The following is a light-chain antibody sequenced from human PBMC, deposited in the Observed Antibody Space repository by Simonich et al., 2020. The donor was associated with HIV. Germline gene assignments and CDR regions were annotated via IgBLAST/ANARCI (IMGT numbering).Light chain of an antibody. CDR3: QQYNNWPSFT. J-gene: IGKJ3*01. V-gene: IGKV3-15*01. CDR2: GAS. Sequence: EIVLTQSPATLSVSPGESGTLSCRASLSVGSNLAWYHQKPCQAPRLLIYGASTRATGVPARCSRSGSGTEFNLPISSLQYEDFALYYCQQYNNWPSFTFGTGTKVDIK. CDR1: LSVGSN.